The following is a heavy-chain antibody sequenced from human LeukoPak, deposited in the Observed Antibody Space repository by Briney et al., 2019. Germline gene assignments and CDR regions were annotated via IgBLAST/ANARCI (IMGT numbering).Heavy chain of an antibody. Sequence: SETLSLTCTVSGGSISSGTFYWGWIRQSPGKGLEWIGSIYYSGSTFYNPSLKSRVTISVDTSKNQFSLKLSSVTAADTAVYYCARLAAVGAGLDYWGQGTLVTVSS. D-gene: IGHD6-13*01. CDR1: GGSISSGTFY. V-gene: IGHV4-39*01. CDR2: IYYSGST. J-gene: IGHJ4*02. CDR3: ARLAAVGAGLDY.